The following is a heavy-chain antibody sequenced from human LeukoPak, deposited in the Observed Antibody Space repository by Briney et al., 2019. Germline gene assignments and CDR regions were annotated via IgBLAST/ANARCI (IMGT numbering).Heavy chain of an antibody. CDR3: ARDRCSSTGCYEFDY. Sequence: GASVKVSCKASGYTFTSYYMHWVRQAPGQGLEWMGIINPSGGSTSYAQKFQGRVTMTRDTSTSTVYMELSSLRSEDTAVYYCARDRCSSTGCYEFDYWGQGTLVTVSS. D-gene: IGHD2-2*01. J-gene: IGHJ4*02. V-gene: IGHV1-46*01. CDR1: GYTFTSYY. CDR2: INPSGGST.